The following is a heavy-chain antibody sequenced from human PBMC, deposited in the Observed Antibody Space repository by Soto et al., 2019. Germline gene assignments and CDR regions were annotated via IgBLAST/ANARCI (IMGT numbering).Heavy chain of an antibody. Sequence: QVQLVQSGAEVKKPGASVKVSCKASGYTFTGYYMHWVRQAPGQGLEWMGWINPNSGGTNYAQKFQGWVTRTRDTSISTAYMELSRLRSDDTAVYYCAREGLPSLYYYYYGMDVWGQGTTVTVSS. CDR3: AREGLPSLYYYYYGMDV. V-gene: IGHV1-2*04. CDR1: GYTFTGYY. J-gene: IGHJ6*02. CDR2: INPNSGGT.